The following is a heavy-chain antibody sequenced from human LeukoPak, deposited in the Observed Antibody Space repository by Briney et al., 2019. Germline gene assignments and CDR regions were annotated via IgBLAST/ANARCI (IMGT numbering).Heavy chain of an antibody. CDR1: GGSISSYY. V-gene: IGHV4-59*01. CDR3: AREVGLTNDY. Sequence: SETLSLTCTVSGGSISSYYLSWIRQPPGKGLEWIGYIYYSGSTNYNPSLKSRVTISVDTSKNQFSLKLSSVTAADTAVYYCAREVGLTNDYWGQGTLVTVSS. CDR2: IYYSGST. J-gene: IGHJ4*02. D-gene: IGHD1-1*01.